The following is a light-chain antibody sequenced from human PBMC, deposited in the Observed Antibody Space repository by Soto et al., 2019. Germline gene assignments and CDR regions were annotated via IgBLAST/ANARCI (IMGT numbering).Light chain of an antibody. CDR1: QSVRSSY. J-gene: IGKJ5*01. CDR3: QQYGSSPPIT. CDR2: GAS. V-gene: IGKV3-20*01. Sequence: EIVLTQSPGTLSLSPGERATRSCRASQSVRSSYLAWYQQKPGQAPRLLIYGASSRATGIPDRFSRSGSGTDFTLTISRLEPEDFAVYYCQQYGSSPPITFGQGTRLEIK.